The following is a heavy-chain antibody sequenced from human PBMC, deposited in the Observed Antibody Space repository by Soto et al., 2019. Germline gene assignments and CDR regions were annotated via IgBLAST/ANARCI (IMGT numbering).Heavy chain of an antibody. Sequence: GGSLRLSCAASQFSFSSYWMHWVRQVPGKGPAWVSRINHDGSKTEYADSVKGRFTISRDNTNNTLYLQMNSLRVEDTAMYYCVREPWGFSCTWYDYWGQGTLVTVSS. V-gene: IGHV3-74*01. D-gene: IGHD6-13*01. CDR1: QFSFSSYW. CDR3: VREPWGFSCTWYDY. CDR2: INHDGSKT. J-gene: IGHJ4*02.